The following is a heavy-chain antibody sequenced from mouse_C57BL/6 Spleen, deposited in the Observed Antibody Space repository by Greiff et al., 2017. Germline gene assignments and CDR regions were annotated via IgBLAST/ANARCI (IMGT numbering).Heavy chain of an antibody. V-gene: IGHV1-53*01. CDR1: GYTFTNYG. D-gene: IGHD2-4*01. CDR2: INPGNGST. Sequence: QVQLQQPGTELVKPGASVKLSCTASGYTFTNYGMHWVKQRPGQGLEWIGNINPGNGSTNYDEKFKGKATLTGDKSSNTAYMQISSLTSEESAVYYCAREGLRWYFDVWGTGTTVTVSS. CDR3: AREGLRWYFDV. J-gene: IGHJ1*03.